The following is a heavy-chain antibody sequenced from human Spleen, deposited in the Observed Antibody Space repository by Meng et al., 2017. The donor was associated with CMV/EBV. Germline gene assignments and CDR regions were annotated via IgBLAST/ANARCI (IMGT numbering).Heavy chain of an antibody. CDR3: ARELSNHGFHYYYYYGMDV. J-gene: IGHJ6*02. Sequence: ASVKVSCKASGYTFTAHYFHWVRQAPGQGLEWMGWINPNSGGTNYAQKFQGRVTMTRDTSISTAYMELRSLRSDDTAVYYCARELSNHGFHYYYYYGMDVWGQGTTVTVSS. CDR2: INPNSGGT. D-gene: IGHD4-11*01. CDR1: GYTFTAHY. V-gene: IGHV1-2*02.